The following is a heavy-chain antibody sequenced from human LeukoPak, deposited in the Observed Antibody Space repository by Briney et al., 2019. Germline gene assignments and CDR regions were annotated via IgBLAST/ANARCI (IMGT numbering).Heavy chain of an antibody. CDR3: ARARVDGSGRVPCAFDI. CDR2: INPNSGGT. Sequence: ASVKVSCKASGYTFTGYYMHWARQAPGQGLEWMGWINPNSGGTNYAQKFQGRVTMTRDTSISTAYMELSRLRSDDTAVYYCARARVDGSGRVPCAFDIWGQGTMVTVSS. D-gene: IGHD6-19*01. V-gene: IGHV1-2*02. CDR1: GYTFTGYY. J-gene: IGHJ3*02.